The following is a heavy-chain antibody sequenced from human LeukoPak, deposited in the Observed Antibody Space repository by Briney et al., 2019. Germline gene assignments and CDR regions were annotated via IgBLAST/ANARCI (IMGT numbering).Heavy chain of an antibody. J-gene: IGHJ6*03. CDR1: GGSISSSNW. Sequence: SETLSLTCVVSGGSISSSNWWSWVRQPPGKGLEWIGYIYYSGSTNYNPSLKSRLTISVDTSKNQFSLKLSSVTAADTAVYYCARTTEAHSWRTRYYDYYMDVWGKGTTVAVSS. V-gene: IGHV4-4*02. D-gene: IGHD6-13*01. CDR3: ARTTEAHSWRTRYYDYYMDV. CDR2: IYYSGST.